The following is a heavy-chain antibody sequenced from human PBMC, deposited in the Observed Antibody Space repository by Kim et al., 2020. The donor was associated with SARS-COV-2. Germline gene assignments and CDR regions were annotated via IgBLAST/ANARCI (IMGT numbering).Heavy chain of an antibody. Sequence: GGSLRLSCVASGFTFSSYDMHWVRQATGKGLEWVSATGTAGDTYYPGSVKGRFTISRENAKNSLYLQMNSLRAGDTAVYYCARAFCGSVCYYYYYYYVMDVWGQGTTVTV. CDR1: GFTFSSYD. D-gene: IGHD3-10*01. J-gene: IGHJ6*02. CDR2: TGTAGDT. CDR3: ARAFCGSVCYYYYYYYVMDV. V-gene: IGHV3-13*01.